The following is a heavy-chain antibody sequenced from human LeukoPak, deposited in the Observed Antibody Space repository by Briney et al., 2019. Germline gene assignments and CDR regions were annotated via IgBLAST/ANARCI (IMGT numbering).Heavy chain of an antibody. CDR1: GGSISSYY. D-gene: IGHD6-19*01. V-gene: IGHV4-4*07. CDR3: ARGMEWLVLEAFDI. J-gene: IGHJ3*02. CDR2: IYISGSGST. Sequence: SETLSLTCTGSGGSISSYYWSWIRQPAGKGLEWIGRIYISGSGSTNYNPSLKSRVTISVDTSKNQFCLKLSSVTAADTAVYYCARGMEWLVLEAFDIWGQGTMVTVSS.